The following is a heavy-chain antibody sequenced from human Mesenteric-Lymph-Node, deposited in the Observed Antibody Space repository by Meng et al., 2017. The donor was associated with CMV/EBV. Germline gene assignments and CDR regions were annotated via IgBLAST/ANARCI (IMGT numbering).Heavy chain of an antibody. CDR1: GFTFSTYS. V-gene: IGHV3-21*01. D-gene: IGHD2-15*01. Sequence: GESLKISCAASGFTFSTYSMTWVRQAPGKGLEWVSSISSSGDYIYYADSLKGRFTISRDNAKNSLYLQMNSLRAEDTAVYYCASPVRYCSGGSCPLGMDVWGQGTTVTVSS. CDR3: ASPVRYCSGGSCPLGMDV. J-gene: IGHJ6*02. CDR2: ISSSGDYI.